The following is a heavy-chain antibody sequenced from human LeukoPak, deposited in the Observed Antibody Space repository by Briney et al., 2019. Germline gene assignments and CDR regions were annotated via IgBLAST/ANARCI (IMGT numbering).Heavy chain of an antibody. CDR3: ARDLADNVVVPAAIYRVDYYYGMDG. Sequence: ASVKVSCKASGYTFTGYYMHWVRQAPGQGLEWMGWINPNSGGTNYAQKFQGRVTMTRDTSISTAYMELSRLRSDDTAVYYCARDLADNVVVPAAIYRVDYYYGMDGWGQGTTVTVSS. D-gene: IGHD2-2*02. J-gene: IGHJ6*02. CDR1: GYTFTGYY. CDR2: INPNSGGT. V-gene: IGHV1-2*02.